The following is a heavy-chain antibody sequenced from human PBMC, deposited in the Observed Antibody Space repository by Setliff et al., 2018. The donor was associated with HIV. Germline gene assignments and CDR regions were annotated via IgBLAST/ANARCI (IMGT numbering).Heavy chain of an antibody. CDR2: LSDDGSRE. J-gene: IGHJ4*02. D-gene: IGHD3-10*01. V-gene: IGHV3-30*07. CDR3: ARDHLGSYDY. Sequence: LRLSCAASGFTFSYYAMHWVRQAPGKGLEWVAVLSDDGSRESYADSMEGRFTISGDNSEKSTHLQMNSLKTEDTAVYYCARDHLGSYDYWGQGTLVTVSS. CDR1: GFTFSYYA.